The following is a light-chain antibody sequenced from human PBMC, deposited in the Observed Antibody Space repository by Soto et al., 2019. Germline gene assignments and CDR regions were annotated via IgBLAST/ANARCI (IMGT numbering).Light chain of an antibody. Sequence: DIQMTQSPSSVSASVGDRGTITCRASQGINNWLAWYQQKPGKAPELLIYAVSYLQSGVPSRFSGSGSGTDFTLTISSLQPEDFATYFCKQSSAFPLTLGGGTKVDIK. J-gene: IGKJ4*01. V-gene: IGKV1-12*01. CDR1: QGINNW. CDR3: KQSSAFPLT. CDR2: AVS.